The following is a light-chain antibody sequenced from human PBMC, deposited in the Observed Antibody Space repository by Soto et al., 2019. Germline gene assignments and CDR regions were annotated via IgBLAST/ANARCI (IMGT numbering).Light chain of an antibody. J-gene: IGLJ3*02. CDR1: SSNIGAGYD. V-gene: IGLV1-40*01. CDR2: GNN. CDR3: HSFDTNLRGSV. Sequence: QSALTQPPSVSGAPGQRVTISCSGTSSNIGAGYDVHWYHQLPGTAPKLLIFGNNNRPSGVPARFSASRSGTSASLAITGLQAEDEADYYCHSFDTNLRGSVFGGGTKLTVL.